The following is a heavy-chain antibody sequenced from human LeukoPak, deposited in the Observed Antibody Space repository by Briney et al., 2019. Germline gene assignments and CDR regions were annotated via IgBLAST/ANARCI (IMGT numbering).Heavy chain of an antibody. CDR3: AKQDCGGDCSIFDY. CDR1: GFTFSIYA. CDR2: ISGSGGNT. J-gene: IGHJ4*02. Sequence: PGGSLRLSCAASGFTFSIYAMSWVRQAPGKGLEWVSAISGSGGNTYYADSVRGRFTISRDNSKNTPNLQMNSLRAENTAVYYCAKQDCGGDCSIFDYWGQGTLVTVSS. V-gene: IGHV3-23*01. D-gene: IGHD2-21*02.